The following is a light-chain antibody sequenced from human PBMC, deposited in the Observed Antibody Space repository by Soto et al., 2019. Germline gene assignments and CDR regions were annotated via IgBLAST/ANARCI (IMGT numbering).Light chain of an antibody. V-gene: IGKV1-5*01. CDR3: QHYESYYPLT. J-gene: IGKJ4*01. Sequence: DIQMTQSPSTPSASVGDRVTMTCRASQSIRRWLAWYQQKPGKAPKLLVYDASSLESGVASRFSGRRSGKEFTLTISSLQTADFGTYDCQHYESYYPLTFGGGTKVDIK. CDR1: QSIRRW. CDR2: DAS.